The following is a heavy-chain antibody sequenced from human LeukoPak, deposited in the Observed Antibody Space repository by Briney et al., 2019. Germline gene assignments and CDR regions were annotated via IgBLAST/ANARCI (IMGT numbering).Heavy chain of an antibody. CDR3: ARMYAYYYGSGILNWFDP. CDR1: GFSLSTSGVG. Sequence: SGPTLVNPTQTLTLTCTFSGFSLSTSGVGVGWIRQPPGEALEWLALIYWDDDKRNSPSLKSRLTITKDTSKNQVVLTMTNMDPVDTATYYCARMYAYYYGSGILNWFDPWGQGTLVTVSS. CDR2: IYWDDDK. D-gene: IGHD3-10*01. V-gene: IGHV2-5*02. J-gene: IGHJ5*02.